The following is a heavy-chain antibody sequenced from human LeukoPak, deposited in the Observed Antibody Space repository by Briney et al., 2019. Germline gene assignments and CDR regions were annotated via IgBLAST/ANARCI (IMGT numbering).Heavy chain of an antibody. D-gene: IGHD1-26*01. CDR1: GFTFTNYA. V-gene: IGHV3-30*18. J-gene: IGHJ4*02. Sequence: PGGSLRLSCAASGFTFTNYAMHWVRQAPGKGLEWVALISFDGSNQYYADSVKGRFTISRDNSENTLYLQMNSLRAEDTAVYYCAKPPEVGATVGYFDYWGQGTLVTVSS. CDR3: AKPPEVGATVGYFDY. CDR2: ISFDGSNQ.